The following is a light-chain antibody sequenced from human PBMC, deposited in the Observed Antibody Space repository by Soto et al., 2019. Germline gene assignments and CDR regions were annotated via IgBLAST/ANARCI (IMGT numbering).Light chain of an antibody. V-gene: IGLV2-14*01. J-gene: IGLJ2*01. CDR1: SSDVGGYNY. CDR3: CSYAGSSTVV. Sequence: QSALTQPASVSGSPGQSITISCTGTSSDVGGYNYVSWYQQHPGKAPKLIIYEVTHRPSGVSSRFYGSRSGNTASLTISGLQAEDEADYYCCSYAGSSTVVFGGGTKVTVL. CDR2: EVT.